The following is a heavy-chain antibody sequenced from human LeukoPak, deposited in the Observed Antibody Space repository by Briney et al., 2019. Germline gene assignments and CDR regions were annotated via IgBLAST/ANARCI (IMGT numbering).Heavy chain of an antibody. J-gene: IGHJ4*02. D-gene: IGHD1-7*01. Sequence: SVKVSCKASGRTFSSYAISWVRQAPGQGLEWMGGIIPIFGTANYAQKFQGRVTITADESTSTAYMELSSLRSEDTAVYYCARVGTTTGYYFDYWGQGTLVTVSS. CDR2: IIPIFGTA. CDR3: ARVGTTTGYYFDY. CDR1: GRTFSSYA. V-gene: IGHV1-69*13.